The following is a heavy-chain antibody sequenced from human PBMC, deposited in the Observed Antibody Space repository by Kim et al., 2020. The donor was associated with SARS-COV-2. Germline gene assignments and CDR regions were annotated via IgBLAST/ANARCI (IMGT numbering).Heavy chain of an antibody. CDR2: MSPADSQT. CDR3: ALSCRIFLGFFYE. V-gene: IGHV5-51*01. D-gene: IGHD3-16*01. Sequence: GESLKISCKTSGFTFTHYWIGWVRQVPGKGLEWMGLMSPADSQTKFSPSFEGQISMSVDTSISTAYLHFNSLKSSDTATYFCALSCRIFLGFFYEWGQGT. CDR1: GFTFTHYW. J-gene: IGHJ4*02.